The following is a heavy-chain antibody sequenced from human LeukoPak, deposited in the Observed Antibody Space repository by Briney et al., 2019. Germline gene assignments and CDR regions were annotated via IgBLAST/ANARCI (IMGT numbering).Heavy chain of an antibody. D-gene: IGHD6-13*01. CDR2: INPSGGST. CDR3: ARDLRYSSSWYGPKYYFDY. Sequence: ASVKVSCKASGYTFTSYYMHWVRQAPGQGLEWMGIINPSGGSTSYAQKFQGRVTMTRDTSTSTVYMELSSLRSEDTAVYYCARDLRYSSSWYGPKYYFDYWGQGTLVTVSS. CDR1: GYTFTSYY. J-gene: IGHJ4*02. V-gene: IGHV1-46*01.